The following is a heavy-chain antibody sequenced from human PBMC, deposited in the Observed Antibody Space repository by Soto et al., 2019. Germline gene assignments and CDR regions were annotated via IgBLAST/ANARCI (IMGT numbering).Heavy chain of an antibody. D-gene: IGHD2-15*01. CDR3: ARDGGSLNWYFDL. CDR2: IDYSGDT. Sequence: QVQLQESGPGRVRPSQSLSLICDVSGYAISRGGYYWSWLRQVPGKGLEWIASIDYSGDTFYNPSLASRVTISVDPSKNQFSLIFSIVTAADTAVFYCARDGGSLNWYFDLWGRGTLVTVSS. V-gene: IGHV4-31*11. CDR1: GYAISRGGYY. J-gene: IGHJ2*01.